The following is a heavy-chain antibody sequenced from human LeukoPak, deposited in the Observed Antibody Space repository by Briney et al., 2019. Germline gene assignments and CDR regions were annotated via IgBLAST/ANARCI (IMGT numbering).Heavy chain of an antibody. CDR3: ARHMLGAYNWFDP. CDR2: INHSGST. V-gene: IGHV4-34*01. J-gene: IGHJ5*02. Sequence: PSETLSLTCAVYGGSFSGYYWSWIRQPPGKGLEWIGEINHSGSTNYNPSLKSRVTISVDTSKNQFSLKLSSVTAADTAVYYCARHMLGAYNWFDPWGQGTLVTISS. CDR1: GGSFSGYY. D-gene: IGHD3-10*02.